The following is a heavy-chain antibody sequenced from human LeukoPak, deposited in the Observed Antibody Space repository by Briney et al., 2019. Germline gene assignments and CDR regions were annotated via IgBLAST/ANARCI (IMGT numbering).Heavy chain of an antibody. Sequence: PGGSLRLSCTASGLTFSTSGFNWVRQAPGKGLEWAASIGPTGSDRYHADSIKGRFTISRDNANNFLYLQTNSLRAEDTAVYYCATETNGRHYDYWGQGTLLTVSS. D-gene: IGHD1-14*01. CDR1: GLTFSTSG. J-gene: IGHJ4*02. CDR2: IGPTGSDR. V-gene: IGHV3-21*06. CDR3: ATETNGRHYDY.